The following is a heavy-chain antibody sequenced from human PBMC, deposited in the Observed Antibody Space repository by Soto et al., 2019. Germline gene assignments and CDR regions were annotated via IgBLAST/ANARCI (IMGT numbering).Heavy chain of an antibody. CDR2: ITPSGST. CDR1: GGSFSGNY. Sequence: QVQLQQWGAGLLKPSETLSLTCGVYGGSFSGNYWSWIRQPPGEGLEWIGEITPSGSTNYSPSLKSRATISADTSKNEFSLKLTSVTAADTAVYYCARGCDGGGASWGQGTLVTVSS. V-gene: IGHV4-34*01. CDR3: ARGCDGGGAS. D-gene: IGHD4-17*01. J-gene: IGHJ5*02.